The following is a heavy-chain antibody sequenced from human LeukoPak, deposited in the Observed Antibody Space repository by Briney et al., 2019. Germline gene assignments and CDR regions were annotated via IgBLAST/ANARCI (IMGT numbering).Heavy chain of an antibody. CDR1: GGSISSYY. J-gene: IGHJ5*02. CDR3: ARHFAYCGGDCYSGDYNWFDP. V-gene: IGHV4-4*09. CDR2: IYTSGST. D-gene: IGHD2-21*02. Sequence: SETLSPTCTVSGGSISSYYWSWIRQPPGKGLEWIGYIYTSGSTNYSPSLKSRVTISVDTSKNQFSLKLSSVTAADTAVYYCARHFAYCGGDCYSGDYNWFDPWGQGTLVAVSS.